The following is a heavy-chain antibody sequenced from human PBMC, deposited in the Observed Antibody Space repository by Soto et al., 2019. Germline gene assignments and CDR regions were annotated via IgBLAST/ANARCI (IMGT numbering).Heavy chain of an antibody. V-gene: IGHV1-69*12. CDR3: ARAPLKPPFVRYNWFDP. J-gene: IGHJ5*02. D-gene: IGHD3-16*01. Sequence: QVQLVQSGAEVKKPGSSVKVSCKASGGTFSSYAISWVRQAPGQGLEWMGGIIPIFGTANYAQKFQGRVTITADESTSTAYMELSSLRSEDTAVYYCARAPLKPPFVRYNWFDPWGQGPLVTVSS. CDR1: GGTFSSYA. CDR2: IIPIFGTA.